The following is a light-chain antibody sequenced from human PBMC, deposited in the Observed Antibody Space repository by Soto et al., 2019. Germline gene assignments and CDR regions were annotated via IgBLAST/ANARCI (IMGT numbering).Light chain of an antibody. CDR1: QSVSSSY. V-gene: IGKV3-11*01. Sequence: IVLTPSPVALSLSPGARASLSCGSGQSVSSSYLAWYQQKPGQAPRLLIYDASNSATGIPARFSGSGSGTDFTLTISSLEPEDFAVYYCQQRSNWPPITFGQGTRLE. CDR2: DAS. CDR3: QQRSNWPPIT. J-gene: IGKJ5*01.